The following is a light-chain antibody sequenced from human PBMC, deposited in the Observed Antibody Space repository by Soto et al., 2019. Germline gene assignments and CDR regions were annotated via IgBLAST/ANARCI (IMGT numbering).Light chain of an antibody. J-gene: IGLJ1*01. V-gene: IGLV2-8*01. CDR1: SSDVGGYKY. Sequence: QSVLTQPPSASGSPGQSVTISCTGTSSDVGGYKYVSWYQQHPGKAPKLMIYEVSKRPSGVPDRFSGSKSGNTASLTVSGLQAEDEADYYCSSYTSSSTPYVFGTGTQLTVL. CDR3: SSYTSSSTPYV. CDR2: EVS.